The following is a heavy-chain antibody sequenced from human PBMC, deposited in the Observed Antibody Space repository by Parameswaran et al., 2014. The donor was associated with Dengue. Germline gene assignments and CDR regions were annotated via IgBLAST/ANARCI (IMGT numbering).Heavy chain of an antibody. V-gene: IGHV1-8*01. J-gene: IGHJ5*02. D-gene: IGHD4-23*01. CDR3: ARLDYGGNRDVNWFDP. CDR2: MNPNSGNT. Sequence: WVRQAPGQGLEWMGWMNPNSGNTGYAQKFQGRVTMTRDTSISTAYMELSSLRSEDTAMYYCARLDYGGNRDVNWFDPWGQGTLVTVSS.